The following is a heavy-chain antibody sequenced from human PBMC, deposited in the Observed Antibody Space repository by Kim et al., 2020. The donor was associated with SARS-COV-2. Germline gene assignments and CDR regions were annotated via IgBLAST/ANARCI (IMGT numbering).Heavy chain of an antibody. D-gene: IGHD5-18*01. CDR3: ARYSYGDPYWYFDL. CDR1: GGSISSSNW. Sequence: SETLSLTCAVSGGSISSSNWWSWVRQPPGKGLEWIGEIYHSGSTNYNPSLKSRVTISVDKSKNQFSLKLSSVTAADTAVYYCARYSYGDPYWYFDLWGRGTLVTVSS. V-gene: IGHV4-4*02. CDR2: IYHSGST. J-gene: IGHJ2*01.